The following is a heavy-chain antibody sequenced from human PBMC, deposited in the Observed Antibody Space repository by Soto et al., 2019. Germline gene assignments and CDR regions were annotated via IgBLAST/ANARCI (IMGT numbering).Heavy chain of an antibody. CDR1: GYSFTGYC. D-gene: IGHD3-10*01. Sequence: GESLKISCKGSGYSFTGYCVAWVRQMPGKGLEWMGIIHPGDSDTRYSPSFQGRVTISVDKSTSTAYLQWSSLRASDTATYYCARRIRAFDIWGQGTMVTVSS. V-gene: IGHV5-51*01. CDR3: ARRIRAFDI. J-gene: IGHJ3*02. CDR2: IHPGDSDT.